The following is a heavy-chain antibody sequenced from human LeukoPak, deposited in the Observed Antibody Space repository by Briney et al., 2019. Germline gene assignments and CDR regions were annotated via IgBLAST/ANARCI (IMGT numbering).Heavy chain of an antibody. CDR1: GYTFTSYA. D-gene: IGHD6-13*01. J-gene: IGHJ5*02. CDR3: ARDGGVIAAAGTPGWFDP. V-gene: IGHV1-3*03. CDR2: INAGNGNT. Sequence: ASVKVSCKASGYTFTSYAMHWVRQAPGQRLEWMGWINAGNGNTKYSQEFQGRVTITRDTSASTAYMELSSLRSEDTAVYYCARDGGVIAAAGTPGWFDPWGQGTLVTVSS.